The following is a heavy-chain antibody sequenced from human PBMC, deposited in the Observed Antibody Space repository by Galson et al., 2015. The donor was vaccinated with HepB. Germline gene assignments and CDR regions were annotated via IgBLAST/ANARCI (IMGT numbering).Heavy chain of an antibody. CDR1: GGTFSSYA. Sequence: SVKVSCKASGGTFSSYAISWVRQAPGQGLEWMGGIIPILGIANYAQKFQGRVTITADKSTSTAYMELSSLRSEDTAVYYCARGYCSSTSCYAWFDPWGQGTLVTVSS. V-gene: IGHV1-69*10. J-gene: IGHJ5*02. D-gene: IGHD2-2*01. CDR3: ARGYCSSTSCYAWFDP. CDR2: IIPILGIA.